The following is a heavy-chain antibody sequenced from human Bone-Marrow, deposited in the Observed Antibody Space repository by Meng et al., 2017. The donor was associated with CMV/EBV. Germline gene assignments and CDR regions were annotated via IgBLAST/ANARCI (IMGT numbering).Heavy chain of an antibody. J-gene: IGHJ4*02. Sequence: ASVKVSCKASGYTFTGYYMHWVRQAPGQGLEWMGWINPNSGTTNYAQKLQGRVTMTTDTSKSTAYMELRSLRSDDTAVYYCARDQRGLLDYWGQGTLVTVSS. CDR2: INPNSGTT. CDR1: GYTFTGYY. CDR3: ARDQRGLLDY. V-gene: IGHV1-2*02. D-gene: IGHD6-25*01.